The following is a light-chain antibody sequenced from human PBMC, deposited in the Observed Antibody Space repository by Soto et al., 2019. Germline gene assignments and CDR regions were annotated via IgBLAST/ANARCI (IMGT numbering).Light chain of an antibody. CDR1: SSNIGAGYD. J-gene: IGLJ2*01. CDR3: QSSDSSLSGVV. Sequence: QSVLTQPPSVSGAPGQRVTISCTGSSSNIGAGYDVHWYQKLPGTAPKLLIYGNSNRPSGVPDRFSGSKSGTSASLAIPGLQAEDEADYYCQSSDSSLSGVVFGGGTKLTVL. CDR2: GNS. V-gene: IGLV1-40*01.